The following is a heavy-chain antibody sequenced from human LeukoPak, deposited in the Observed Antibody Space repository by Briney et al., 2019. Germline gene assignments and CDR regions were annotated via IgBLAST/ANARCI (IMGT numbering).Heavy chain of an antibody. CDR3: ARPVVPAATGGWFDP. V-gene: IGHV5-51*01. CDR1: GYSFTSYW. J-gene: IGHJ5*02. Sequence: GESLKISCKGSGYSFTSYWIGWVRQMPGKGLEWMGNIYPGDSDTRYSPSFQGQVTISADKSISTAYLQWSSLKASDTAMYYCARPVVPAATGGWFDPWGQGTLVTVSS. D-gene: IGHD2-2*01. CDR2: IYPGDSDT.